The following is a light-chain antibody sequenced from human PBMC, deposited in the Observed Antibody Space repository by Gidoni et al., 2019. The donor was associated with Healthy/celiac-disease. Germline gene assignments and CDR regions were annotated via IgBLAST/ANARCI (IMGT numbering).Light chain of an antibody. CDR1: QSVLFSSDNKNY. CDR2: WAS. CDR3: HQYYGTPYT. V-gene: IGKV4-1*01. J-gene: IGKJ2*01. Sequence: DIVMTQSPDSLAVSLGARATINCKSSQSVLFSSDNKNYLAWYQQKPRQPPKLLIYWASTRESGVPGRFSGSGSGTDFTLTISSLQAEDVAVYYCHQYYGTPYTFGQXTKLEIK.